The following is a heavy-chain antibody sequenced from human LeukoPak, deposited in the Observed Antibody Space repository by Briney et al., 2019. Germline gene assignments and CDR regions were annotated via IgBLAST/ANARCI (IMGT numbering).Heavy chain of an antibody. CDR1: GYTFTSYA. V-gene: IGHV7-4-1*02. D-gene: IGHD3-10*01. CDR2: INTNTGNP. CDR3: ARVLRYHGSGSYHGLEY. J-gene: IGHJ4*02. Sequence: ASVKVSCKASGYTFTSYAMNWVRQAPGQGLEWMGWINTNTGNPTYAQGFTGRFVFPLDTSVSTAYLQISSLKAEDTAVYYCARVLRYHGSGSYHGLEYWGQGTLVTVSS.